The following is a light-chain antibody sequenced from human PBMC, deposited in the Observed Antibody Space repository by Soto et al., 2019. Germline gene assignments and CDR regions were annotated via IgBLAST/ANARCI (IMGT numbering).Light chain of an antibody. V-gene: IGLV2-14*01. CDR1: SSDVGYYNY. Sequence: QFALTQPASLSGSPGQSITISCTGTSSDVGYYNYVSWYQQHPGKAPKVIIYEVSNRPSGVSYRFSGSKSGNTASLTISGLQAEDEADYYCSSYISVSSPVVFGGGTKLTVL. CDR2: EVS. CDR3: SSYISVSSPVV. J-gene: IGLJ2*01.